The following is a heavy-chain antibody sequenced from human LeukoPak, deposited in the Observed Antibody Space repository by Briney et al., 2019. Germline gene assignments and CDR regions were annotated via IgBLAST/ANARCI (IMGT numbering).Heavy chain of an antibody. CDR2: ISGSGRDT. V-gene: IGHV3-21*01. D-gene: IGHD3-9*01. J-gene: IGHJ4*02. Sequence: GGTLRLSCAASGFTFSSYGMTWVRQAPGKGLEWVSLISGSGRDTYYADSVKGRFTISRDNAKNSLYLQMNSLRAEDTAVYYCAKDWLTGYYSPTLGTFDYWGQGTLVTVSS. CDR1: GFTFSSYG. CDR3: AKDWLTGYYSPTLGTFDY.